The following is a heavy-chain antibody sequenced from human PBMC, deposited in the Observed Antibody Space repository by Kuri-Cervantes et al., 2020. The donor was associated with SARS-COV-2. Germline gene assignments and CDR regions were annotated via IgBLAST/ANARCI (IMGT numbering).Heavy chain of an antibody. D-gene: IGHD6-6*01. V-gene: IGHV4-38-2*01. Sequence: SETLSLTCAVSGYSISSGYYWGWIRQPPGKGLEWIGSIYHSGSTYYNPSLKSRATISVDTSKNQFSLKLSSVTAADTAVYYCARGDGAYSSSSPFDYWGQGTLVTVSS. CDR1: GYSISSGYY. J-gene: IGHJ4*02. CDR3: ARGDGAYSSSSPFDY. CDR2: IYHSGST.